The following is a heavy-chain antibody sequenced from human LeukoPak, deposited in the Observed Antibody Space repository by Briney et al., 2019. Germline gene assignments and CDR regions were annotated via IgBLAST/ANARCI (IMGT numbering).Heavy chain of an antibody. CDR3: ASWHYYGSGSPFDY. CDR1: GYTFTGYH. V-gene: IGHV1-2*02. CDR2: INPNSGGT. Sequence: ASVKVSCKASGYTFTGYHMHWVRQAPGQGLEWMGWINPNSGGTSYAQKFQGRVTMTRDTSISTAYMELSRLRSDDTAVYYCASWHYYGSGSPFDYWGQGTLVTVSS. J-gene: IGHJ4*02. D-gene: IGHD3-10*01.